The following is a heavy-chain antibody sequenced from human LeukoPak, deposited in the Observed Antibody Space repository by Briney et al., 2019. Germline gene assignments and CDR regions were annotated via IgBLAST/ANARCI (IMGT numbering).Heavy chain of an antibody. CDR3: ARDRYILTGYYYFDY. D-gene: IGHD3-9*01. V-gene: IGHV3-11*06. Sequence: TGGSLRLSCAASGFTFSDYYMSWIRQAPGKGLEWVSYISSSSYINYADSVKGRFTISRDNAKNSLYLQMNSLRAEDTAVYYCARDRYILTGYYYFDYWGQGTLVTVSS. CDR1: GFTFSDYY. CDR2: ISSSSYI. J-gene: IGHJ4*02.